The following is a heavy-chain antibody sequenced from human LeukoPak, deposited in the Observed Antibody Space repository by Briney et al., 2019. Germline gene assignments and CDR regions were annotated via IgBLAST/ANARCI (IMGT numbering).Heavy chain of an antibody. CDR1: GFTFSSYW. CDR3: ARGTLYYYDSTGYYPH. V-gene: IGHV3-7*03. J-gene: IGHJ4*02. CDR2: IKQDGSEK. D-gene: IGHD3-22*01. Sequence: GGSLRLSCAASGFTFSSYWMSWVRQAPGKGLEWVANIKQDGSEKYYVDSVKGRFTISRDNAKNSLYLQMNNLRAEDTAVYHCARGTLYYYDSTGYYPHWGQGTLVSVSS.